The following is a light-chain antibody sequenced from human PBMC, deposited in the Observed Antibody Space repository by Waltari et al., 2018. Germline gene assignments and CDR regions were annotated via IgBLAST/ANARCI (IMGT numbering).Light chain of an antibody. CDR2: AAS. Sequence: EVLMTQSPATLSMSPGERATLSRRASQSISRNLAWYQQKPGQAPRLLIYAASTRATGVPARFSGSGSGTDFTLTISSLQSEDFAVYYCQQYNNWRTFGQGTRLEIK. V-gene: IGKV3-15*01. J-gene: IGKJ2*01. CDR3: QQYNNWRT. CDR1: QSISRN.